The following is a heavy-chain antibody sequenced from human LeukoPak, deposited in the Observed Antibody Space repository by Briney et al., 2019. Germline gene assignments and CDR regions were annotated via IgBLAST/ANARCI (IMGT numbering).Heavy chain of an antibody. D-gene: IGHD3-22*01. CDR2: IYTSGSP. CDR3: ARDRYYYDSSGYRALLDY. Sequence: SQTLSLTCTVSGGSISSGSYYWSWIRQPAGKGLEWIGRIYTSGSPNYNPSLKSRVTISVDTSKNQFSLKLSSVTAADTAVYYCARDRYYYDSSGYRALLDYWGQGTLVTVSS. V-gene: IGHV4-61*02. CDR1: GGSISSGSYY. J-gene: IGHJ4*02.